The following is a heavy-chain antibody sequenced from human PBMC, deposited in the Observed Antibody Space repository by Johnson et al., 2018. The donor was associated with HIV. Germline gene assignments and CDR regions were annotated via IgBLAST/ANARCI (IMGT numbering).Heavy chain of an antibody. Sequence: QVQLVESGGGLIQPGGSLRLSCAASGFTFSDYYMSWVRQAPGKGLEWVAVISYDGSDKHYADSVKGRFTISRDNSKNTLYLQMNSLRAEDTAVYYCAKDKAVVTALYEAFDIWGQGTMVTVSS. CDR3: AKDKAVVTALYEAFDI. CDR2: ISYDGSDK. CDR1: GFTFSDYY. J-gene: IGHJ3*02. V-gene: IGHV3-30*18. D-gene: IGHD2-21*02.